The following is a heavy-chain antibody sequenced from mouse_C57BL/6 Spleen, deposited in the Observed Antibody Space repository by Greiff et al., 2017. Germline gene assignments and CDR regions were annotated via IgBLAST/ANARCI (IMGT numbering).Heavy chain of an antibody. CDR2: ISYDGSN. CDR3: ARRLGRNAMDY. V-gene: IGHV3-6*01. D-gene: IGHD4-1*01. J-gene: IGHJ4*01. CDR1: GYSITSGYY. Sequence: DVQLQESGPGLVKPSQSLSLTCSVTGYSITSGYYWNWIRQFPGNKLEWMGYISYDGSNNYNPSLKNRISITRDTSKYQFYLRLNSVTTEDTATCYFARRLGRNAMDYWGQGTSVTVSS.